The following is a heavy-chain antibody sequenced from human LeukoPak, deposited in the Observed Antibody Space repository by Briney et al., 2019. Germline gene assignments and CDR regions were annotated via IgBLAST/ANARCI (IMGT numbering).Heavy chain of an antibody. CDR2: IRYDANNK. CDR1: GFTFSSYA. CDR3: AKGDDYGANTRLPKYNWFDP. V-gene: IGHV3-30*02. J-gene: IGHJ5*02. D-gene: IGHD4-23*01. Sequence: AGGSLRLSCAASGFTFSSYAMSWVRQAPGKGLEWVAYIRYDANNKNYADSVKGRFTISRDNSKDMLYLQMNSLRPEDTAVYYCAKGDDYGANTRLPKYNWFDPWGQGTLVTVSS.